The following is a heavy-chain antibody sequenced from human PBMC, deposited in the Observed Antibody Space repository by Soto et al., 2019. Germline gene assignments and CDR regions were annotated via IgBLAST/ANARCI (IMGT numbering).Heavy chain of an antibody. CDR1: GYTFTSYD. D-gene: IGHD3-10*01. CDR3: ARGLYYYGSGTHDAFDI. CDR2: MNPNSGNT. Sequence: QVQLVQSGAEVKKPGASVKVSCKASGYTFTSYDINWVRQATGQGLEWMGWMNPNSGNTGYAQKCQGRLTMTRSTSISTAYMELSSLRSEDTALYYCARGLYYYGSGTHDAFDIWAQGTMVTVSS. J-gene: IGHJ3*02. V-gene: IGHV1-8*01.